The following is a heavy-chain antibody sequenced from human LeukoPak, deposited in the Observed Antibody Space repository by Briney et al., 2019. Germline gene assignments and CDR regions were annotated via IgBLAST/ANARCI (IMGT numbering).Heavy chain of an antibody. D-gene: IGHD3-22*01. CDR2: FFYTWST. CDR1: GGSIINSSHH. Sequence: WGTLSLTCTVSGGSIINSSHHWGGIRQPPGKGLEGMGSFFYTWSTYYHPFLKSRLTISVDTSKNQFSLTLSPVAAADTAVYYCARRRLHYYDSSGKRDAFDIWGQGKMVTVSS. V-gene: IGHV4-39*07. J-gene: IGHJ3*02. CDR3: ARRRLHYYDSSGKRDAFDI.